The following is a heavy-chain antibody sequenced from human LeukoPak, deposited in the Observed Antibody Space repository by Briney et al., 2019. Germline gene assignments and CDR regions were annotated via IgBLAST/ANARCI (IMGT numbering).Heavy chain of an antibody. J-gene: IGHJ4*02. CDR2: MNPNSGNT. V-gene: IGHV1-8*03. CDR1: GYTFTGYY. D-gene: IGHD3-22*01. Sequence: ASVKVSCKASGYTFTGYYMHWVRQATGQGLEWMGWMNPNSGNTGYAQKFQGRVTITRNTSISTAYMELSSLRSEDTAVYYCAREVSGDSSGYWLDYWGQGTLVTVSS. CDR3: AREVSGDSSGYWLDY.